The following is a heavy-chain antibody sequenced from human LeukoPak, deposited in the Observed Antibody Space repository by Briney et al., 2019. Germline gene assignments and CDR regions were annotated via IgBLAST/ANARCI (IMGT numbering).Heavy chain of an antibody. CDR2: IYASGKT. V-gene: IGHV4-61*02. CDR3: ASGVATRFLDY. CDR1: GDSISRGRYY. J-gene: IGHJ4*02. Sequence: SETLSLTCTVSGDSISRGRYYWSWARQPAGKELEWIGRIYASGKTDYNPYTPSLKSRVAMSLDTSRNQVSLYLTSVTAADTAMYYCASGVATRFLDYWGQGTLVTVSS. D-gene: IGHD5-24*01.